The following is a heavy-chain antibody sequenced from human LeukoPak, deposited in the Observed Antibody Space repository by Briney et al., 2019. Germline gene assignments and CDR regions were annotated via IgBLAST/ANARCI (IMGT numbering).Heavy chain of an antibody. CDR2: INPNSGDT. J-gene: IGHJ4*02. CDR1: GYTFTDYY. CDR3: ARANFLYCSSTTCLLDY. V-gene: IGHV1-2*02. D-gene: IGHD2-2*01. Sequence: ASVKVSCKASGYTFTDYYLHWVRQAPGQGFEWMGWINPNSGDTNYAQKFQGRVTMTRGTSISTAHMEMSRLRSDDTAVYYCARANFLYCSSTTCLLDYWGQGTLVTVSS.